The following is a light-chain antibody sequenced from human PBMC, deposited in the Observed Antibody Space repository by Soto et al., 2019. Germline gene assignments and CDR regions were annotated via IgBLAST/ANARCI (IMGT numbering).Light chain of an antibody. V-gene: IGKV1-5*03. CDR1: QSISYW. J-gene: IGKJ4*01. CDR2: KAS. Sequence: DIQMTQSPSTLSAYVGDRVTITCRASQSISYWLAWYQQKPGKAPKLLIYKASSLQSGVPSRFSGSGSGTEFTLTISSLQPDDFATYYCLQYNYYPLTFGGGTKVHIK. CDR3: LQYNYYPLT.